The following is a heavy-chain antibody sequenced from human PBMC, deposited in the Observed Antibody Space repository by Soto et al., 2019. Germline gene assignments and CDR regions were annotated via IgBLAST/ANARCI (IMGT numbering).Heavy chain of an antibody. CDR1: GFTFSSYG. Sequence: VGSLRLSCASSGFTFSSYGMHCVRHAPGKWLEWVAVISYDGSNKYYADSVKGRFTISRDNSKNTLYLQMNSLRAEDTAVYYCAKQIIYGMDVWGQGTTVSVS. V-gene: IGHV3-30*18. CDR2: ISYDGSNK. J-gene: IGHJ6*01. CDR3: AKQIIYGMDV.